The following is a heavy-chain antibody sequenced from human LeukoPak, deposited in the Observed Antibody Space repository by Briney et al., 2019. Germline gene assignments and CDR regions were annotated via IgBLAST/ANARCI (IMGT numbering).Heavy chain of an antibody. J-gene: IGHJ1*01. CDR1: GFTFSDYY. Sequence: PGGSLRLSCAASGFTFSDYYMSWIRQAPGKGLEWVSYISSSGSTIYYADSVKGRFTISRDNAKNSLYLQMNSLRAEDMALYYCAKSQVVAATLEDWGQGTLVTVSS. V-gene: IGHV3-11*01. CDR2: ISSSGSTI. D-gene: IGHD2-15*01. CDR3: AKSQVVAATLED.